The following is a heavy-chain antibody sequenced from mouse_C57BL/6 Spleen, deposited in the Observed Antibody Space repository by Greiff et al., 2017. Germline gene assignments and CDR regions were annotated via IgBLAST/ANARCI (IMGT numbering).Heavy chain of an antibody. D-gene: IGHD1-2*01. Sequence: VKLQESGAELVKPGASVKISCKASGYAFSSYWMNWVKQRPGKGLEWIGQIYPGDGDTNYNGKFKGKATLTADKSSSTAYMQLSSLTSEDSAVYFCASEGTTSRSYFDYWGQGTTLTVSS. J-gene: IGHJ2*01. CDR1: GYAFSSYW. CDR2: IYPGDGDT. CDR3: ASEGTTSRSYFDY. V-gene: IGHV1-80*01.